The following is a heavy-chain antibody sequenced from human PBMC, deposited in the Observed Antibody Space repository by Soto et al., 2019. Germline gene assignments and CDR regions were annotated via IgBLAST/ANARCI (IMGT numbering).Heavy chain of an antibody. CDR2: TYYRSKWYN. Sequence: PSQTLSLTCVISGDTVSSTSAAWTWIRQSPSRGLEWVGRTYYRSKWYNDYAVSVKGRIIINSDTSKNQFSLQLNSVTPDDTAVYYCARDSSGYDPFDYWGQGTLVTVSS. CDR1: GDTVSSTSAA. J-gene: IGHJ4*02. D-gene: IGHD5-12*01. V-gene: IGHV6-1*01. CDR3: ARDSSGYDPFDY.